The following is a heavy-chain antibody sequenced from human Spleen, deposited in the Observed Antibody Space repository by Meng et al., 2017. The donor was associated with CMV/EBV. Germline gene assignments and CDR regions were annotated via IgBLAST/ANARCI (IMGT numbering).Heavy chain of an antibody. Sequence: YTCTGYYIHWVRQAPGQGLEWMGWINPNSGGTNSAQKFQGRVTMTRDTSISTAYMELRWLRSDDTAVYFCARGQRYCGGDCGYYFDYWGQGTLVTVSS. D-gene: IGHD2-21*01. J-gene: IGHJ4*02. CDR3: ARGQRYCGGDCGYYFDY. CDR2: INPNSGGT. CDR1: YTCTGYY. V-gene: IGHV1-2*02.